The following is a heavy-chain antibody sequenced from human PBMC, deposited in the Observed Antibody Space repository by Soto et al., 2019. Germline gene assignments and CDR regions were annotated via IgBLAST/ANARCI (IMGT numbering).Heavy chain of an antibody. J-gene: IGHJ2*01. CDR2: IIPALGTT. V-gene: IGHV1-69*08. D-gene: IGHD4-17*01. CDR1: GGPFSSHT. Sequence: QDQLVQSGAEVKKPGSSVKVSCKAFGGPFSSHTFSWVRQAPGQGLEWMGRIIPALGTTTYAQKFQGRVTLTADESVTTVYMELNSLSTEDTAVYYCARPDFGDYWYFDLWGRGTLVTVSS. CDR3: ARPDFGDYWYFDL.